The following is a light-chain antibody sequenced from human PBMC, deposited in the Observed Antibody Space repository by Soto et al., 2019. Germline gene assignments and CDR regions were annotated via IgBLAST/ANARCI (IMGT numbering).Light chain of an antibody. Sequence: EIVLTQSPATLSLSPGERATLSCRASQSLSSFLAWYQQKPGQAPRLLIYDTYNRAAGIPARFSGSGSGTDFTLTISRLEPEDFAVYYCQQRSHWPPITFGGGTKVEIK. CDR1: QSLSSF. J-gene: IGKJ4*01. CDR2: DTY. V-gene: IGKV3-11*01. CDR3: QQRSHWPPIT.